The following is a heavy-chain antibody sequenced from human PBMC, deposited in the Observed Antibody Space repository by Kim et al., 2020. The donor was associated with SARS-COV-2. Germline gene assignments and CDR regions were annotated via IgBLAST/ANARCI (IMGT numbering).Heavy chain of an antibody. J-gene: IGHJ4*02. V-gene: IGHV7-4-1*02. CDR2: INTNTGNP. D-gene: IGHD3-10*01. CDR1: GYTFTSYA. Sequence: ASVKVSCKASGYTFTSYAMNWVRQAPGQGLEWMGWINTNTGNPTYAQGFTGRFVFSLDTSVSTAYLQISSLKAEDTAVYYCARDSPFGVSMVRGVHDDYWGQGTLVTVSS. CDR3: ARDSPFGVSMVRGVHDDY.